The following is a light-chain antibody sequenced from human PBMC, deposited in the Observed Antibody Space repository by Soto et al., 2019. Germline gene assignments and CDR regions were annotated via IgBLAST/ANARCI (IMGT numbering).Light chain of an antibody. Sequence: QSVLTQPPSVSGAPGQRVTISCTGSSSNIGAGYDVHWYQQLPGTAPKLLIYGNSNRPSGVPDRFSGSKSCTSASLAITGLQAEDEADYFCQSYDSSLSGYVVFGGGTKVTVL. CDR1: SSNIGAGYD. V-gene: IGLV1-40*01. CDR3: QSYDSSLSGYVV. CDR2: GNS. J-gene: IGLJ2*01.